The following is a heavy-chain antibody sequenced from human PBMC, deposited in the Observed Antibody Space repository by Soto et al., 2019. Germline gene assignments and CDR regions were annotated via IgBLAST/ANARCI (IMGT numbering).Heavy chain of an antibody. J-gene: IGHJ4*02. CDR3: ARGGRRVAVAGTFDS. V-gene: IGHV4-59*01. CDR2: VYSGGST. Sequence: SETLSLTCIVSGGSINGFYWSWIRQSPGKGLEWVGYVYSGGSTKYNSSLKSQVTISVDTSKNQFSLKLTSVTAADTAVYFCARGGRRVAVAGTFDSWGQGTLVTVSS. D-gene: IGHD6-19*01. CDR1: GGSINGFY.